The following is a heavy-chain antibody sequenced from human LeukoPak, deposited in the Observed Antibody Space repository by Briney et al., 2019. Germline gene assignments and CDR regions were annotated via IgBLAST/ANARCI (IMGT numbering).Heavy chain of an antibody. V-gene: IGHV4-59*08. D-gene: IGHD2-15*01. J-gene: IGHJ4*02. CDR1: GGSISSYY. CDR3: ARHEDVGYCSGGSCPYDY. Sequence: PSETLSLTCTVSGGSISSYYWSWIRRPPGKGLEWIGYIYYSGSTNYNPSLKSRVTISVDTSKNQFSLKLSSVTAADTAVYYCARHEDVGYCSGGSCPYDYWGQGTLVTVSS. CDR2: IYYSGST.